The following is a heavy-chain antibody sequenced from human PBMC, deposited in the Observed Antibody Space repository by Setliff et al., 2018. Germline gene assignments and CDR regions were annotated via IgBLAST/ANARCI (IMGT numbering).Heavy chain of an antibody. J-gene: IGHJ4*02. Sequence: SETLSLTCVVYGDSFSDYYWSWIRQPAGQGLEWVGRLHTSGSTNYNPSLKGRVTISVDTSKNQFSLKMTSVTAADTAMYFCAGTPARGTTVLSPFDYWGQGTLVTVSS. V-gene: IGHV4-59*10. CDR2: LHTSGST. CDR1: GDSFSDYY. D-gene: IGHD2-2*01. CDR3: AGTPARGTTVLSPFDY.